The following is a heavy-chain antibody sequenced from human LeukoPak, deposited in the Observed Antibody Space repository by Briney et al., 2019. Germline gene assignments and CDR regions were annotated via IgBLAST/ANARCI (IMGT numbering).Heavy chain of an antibody. D-gene: IGHD3-22*01. CDR3: ARGPPKYYYDSRGY. CDR1: GYTFTGYY. V-gene: IGHV1-18*04. J-gene: IGHJ4*02. CDR2: ISAYNGNT. Sequence: ASVKVSCKASGYTFTGYYMHWVRQAPGQGLEWMGWISAYNGNTNYAQKLQGRVTMTTDTSTSTAYMELRSLRSDDTAVYYCARGPPKYYYDSRGYWGQGTLVTVSS.